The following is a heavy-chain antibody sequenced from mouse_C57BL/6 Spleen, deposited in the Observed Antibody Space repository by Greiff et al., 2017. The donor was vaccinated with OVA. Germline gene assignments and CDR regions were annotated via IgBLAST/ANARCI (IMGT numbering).Heavy chain of an antibody. CDR2: IDPSDSYT. CDR1: GYTFTSYW. V-gene: IGHV1-50*01. Sequence: VQLPQPGAELVKPGASVKLSCKASGYTFTSYWMQWVKQRPGQGLEWIGEIDPSDSYTNYNQKFKGKATLTVDTSSSTAYMQLSSLTSEDSAVYYCARWLRDYWGQGTTLTVSS. D-gene: IGHD2-2*01. CDR3: ARWLRDY. J-gene: IGHJ2*01.